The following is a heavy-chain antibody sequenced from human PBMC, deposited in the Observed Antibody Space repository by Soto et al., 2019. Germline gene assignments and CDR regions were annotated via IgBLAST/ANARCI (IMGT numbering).Heavy chain of an antibody. V-gene: IGHV3-9*01. CDR3: AKYIWRCSSTSCHIDYAFDI. D-gene: IGHD2-2*02. Sequence: GGSLRLSCAASGFTFDDYAMHWVRQAPGKGLEWVSGISWNSGGIGYAESVKGRFTISRNNAKTSLYLQMNSLRAEDTALYYCAKYIWRCSSTSCHIDYAFDIWGQGTMVTVSS. CDR2: ISWNSGGI. CDR1: GFTFDDYA. J-gene: IGHJ3*02.